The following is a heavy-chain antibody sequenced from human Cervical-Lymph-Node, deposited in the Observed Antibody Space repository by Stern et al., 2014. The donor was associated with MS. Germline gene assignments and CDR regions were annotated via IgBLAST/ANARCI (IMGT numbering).Heavy chain of an antibody. CDR1: GGTFSTHA. D-gene: IGHD2-15*01. CDR3: AREKSDCSGGSCFSSLDY. J-gene: IGHJ4*02. V-gene: IGHV1-69*11. CDR2: IIPILDTT. Sequence: QMQLVQSGAEVKKPGSSVKVSCKSSGGTFSTHAISWVRQAPGQGLERLGRIIPILDTTEYAQSFRGRITISPDESTETAYMELRSLTPDDTAVYYCAREKSDCSGGSCFSSLDYWGQGTLVTVSS.